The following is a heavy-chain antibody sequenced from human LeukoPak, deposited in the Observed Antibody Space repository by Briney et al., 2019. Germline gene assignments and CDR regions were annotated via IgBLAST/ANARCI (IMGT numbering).Heavy chain of an antibody. Sequence: ASVKVSCKASGYSFTSNYIHWVRQAPGQGLEWMGGIIPIFGTANYAQKFQGRVTITADESTSTAYMELSSLRSEDTAVYYCARDSPLGTIFGVVIPYYFDYWGQGTLVTVSS. D-gene: IGHD3-3*01. CDR1: GYSFTSNY. V-gene: IGHV1-69*13. CDR3: ARDSPLGTIFGVVIPYYFDY. CDR2: IIPIFGTA. J-gene: IGHJ4*02.